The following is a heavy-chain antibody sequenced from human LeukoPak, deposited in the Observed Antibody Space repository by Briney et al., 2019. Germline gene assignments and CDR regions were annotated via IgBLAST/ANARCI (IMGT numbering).Heavy chain of an antibody. Sequence: GGSLRLSCAASGFTFSSYSMNWVRQAPGKGLEWVSSISSTSTYIYYADSMKGRFIISRDNARNSLYLEMNSLRAEDTAVYYCARIIGISGTYPTDYWGQGTLVTVSS. V-gene: IGHV3-21*06. D-gene: IGHD1-26*01. CDR3: ARIIGISGTYPTDY. CDR1: GFTFSSYS. J-gene: IGHJ4*02. CDR2: ISSTSTYI.